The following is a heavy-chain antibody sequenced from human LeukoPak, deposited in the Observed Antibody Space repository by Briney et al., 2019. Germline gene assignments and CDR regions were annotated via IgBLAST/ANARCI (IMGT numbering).Heavy chain of an antibody. CDR3: ARVAAAIDY. CDR2: IYYSGGT. D-gene: IGHD6-13*01. V-gene: IGHV4-59*01. J-gene: IGHJ4*02. CDR1: GGSISSYY. Sequence: PSETLSLTCTVSGGSISSYYWSWIRQPPGKGLEWIGYIYYSGGTNYNPSLKSRVTISVDTSKNQFSLKLSSVTAADTAVYYCARVAAAIDYWGQGTLVTVSS.